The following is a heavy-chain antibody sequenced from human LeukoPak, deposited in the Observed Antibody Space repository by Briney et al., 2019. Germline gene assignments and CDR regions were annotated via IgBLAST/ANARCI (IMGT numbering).Heavy chain of an antibody. CDR2: IYYSGST. CDR3: AKLTGTTSCWFDP. CDR1: GGSISGGGYY. D-gene: IGHD1-7*01. J-gene: IGHJ5*02. V-gene: IGHV4-31*03. Sequence: PSETLSLTCTVSGGSISGGGYYWSWIRQHPGKGLEWIGYIYYSGSTYYNPSLKSRVTISVDTSKNQFSLKLSSVTAADTAVYYCAKLTGTTSCWFDPWGQGTLVTVPS.